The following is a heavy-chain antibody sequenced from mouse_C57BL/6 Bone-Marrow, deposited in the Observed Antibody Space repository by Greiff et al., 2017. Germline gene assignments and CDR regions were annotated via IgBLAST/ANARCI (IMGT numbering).Heavy chain of an antibody. CDR1: GYTFTRYW. D-gene: IGHD2-5*01. CDR2: IDPSDSYT. CDR3: ARSAYYSNLYAMDY. J-gene: IGHJ4*01. Sequence: QVQLQQPGAELVMPGASVKLSCKASGYTFTRYWMHWVKQRPGQGLEWIGEIDPSDSYTNYNQKFKGKSTLTVDKSSSTAYMQLSSLTSEDSAVYYCARSAYYSNLYAMDYWGQGTSVTVSS. V-gene: IGHV1-69*01.